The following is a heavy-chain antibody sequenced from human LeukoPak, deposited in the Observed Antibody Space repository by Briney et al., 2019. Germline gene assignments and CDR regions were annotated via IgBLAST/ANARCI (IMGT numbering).Heavy chain of an antibody. CDR1: GFTFSGYS. J-gene: IGHJ3*02. V-gene: IGHV3-48*01. Sequence: PGGSLRLSCAASGFTFSGYSMNWVRQAPGKGLEGVSYISSSSSTIYYADSVKGRFTISRDNAKNSLYLQMNSLRAEDTAVYYCARDLPTHDAFDIWGQGTMVTVSS. CDR3: ARDLPTHDAFDI. CDR2: ISSSSSTI.